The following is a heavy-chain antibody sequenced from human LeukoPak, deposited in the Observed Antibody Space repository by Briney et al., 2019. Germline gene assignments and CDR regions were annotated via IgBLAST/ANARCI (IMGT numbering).Heavy chain of an antibody. V-gene: IGHV1-69*13. D-gene: IGHD3-22*01. CDR2: IIPIFGTA. J-gene: IGHJ4*02. Sequence: RASVKVSCKASGGTCSSYAISWVRQAPGQGLEWMGGIIPIFGTANCSQKFQGRVTITADESTSTAYMELSSLRSEDTALYYCARGLDDSSGYYDFDYWGQGTLVTVSS. CDR3: ARGLDDSSGYYDFDY. CDR1: GGTCSSYA.